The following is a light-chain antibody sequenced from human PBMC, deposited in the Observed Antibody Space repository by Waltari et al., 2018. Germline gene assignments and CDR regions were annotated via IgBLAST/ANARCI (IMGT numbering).Light chain of an antibody. V-gene: IGKV2-30*01. CDR3: MQHTSWPCT. Sequence: VLTQFPLLLAVTVGQSAPISCRSRPSLVFGDGNSYLHWVHQRPGPSPRRLIYKVSNRDSGVPDRFSGSGSGTDFTLKIVRVEAEDAAVYFCMQHTSWPCTIGQGTKLEIK. CDR1: PSLVFGDGNSY. CDR2: KVS. J-gene: IGKJ2*02.